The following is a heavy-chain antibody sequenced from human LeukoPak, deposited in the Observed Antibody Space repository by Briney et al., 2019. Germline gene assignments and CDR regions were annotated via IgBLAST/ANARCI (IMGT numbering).Heavy chain of an antibody. CDR3: AKKDIVVVVAATPSSFDY. J-gene: IGHJ4*02. CDR1: GFTFSSHG. CDR2: ISGSGGST. V-gene: IGHV3-23*01. Sequence: PGGSLRLSCVASGFTFSSHGMSWVRQAPGKGLEWVSAISGSGGSTYYADSVKGRFTISRDNSKNTLYLQMNSLRAEDTAVYYCAKKDIVVVVAATPSSFDYWGQGTLVTVSS. D-gene: IGHD2-15*01.